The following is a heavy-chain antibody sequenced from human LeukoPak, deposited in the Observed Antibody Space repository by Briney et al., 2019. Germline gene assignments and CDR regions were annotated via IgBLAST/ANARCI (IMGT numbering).Heavy chain of an antibody. V-gene: IGHV4-34*01. J-gene: IGHJ5*02. Sequence: SETLSLTCAVYGGSFSGYYWSWIRQPPGKGLEWIGEINHSGGTNYNPSLKRRVTISVDTSKNTFSLKLSSVTAADTAVYYCARDPLITYYYDSSGNHADWFDPWGQGTLVTVSS. CDR1: GGSFSGYY. CDR3: ARDPLITYYYDSSGNHADWFDP. D-gene: IGHD3-22*01. CDR2: INHSGGT.